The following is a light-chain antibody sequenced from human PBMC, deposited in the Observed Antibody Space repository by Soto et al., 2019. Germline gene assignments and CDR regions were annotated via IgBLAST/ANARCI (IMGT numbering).Light chain of an antibody. CDR1: QGISRW. J-gene: IGKJ5*01. V-gene: IGKV1D-16*01. CDR2: ATS. Sequence: DIQMAQSPSSLSATVGDRVTITCRASQGISRWLVWFQQKPDKAPKSLIYATSNSQSGVPSRFSGSGSGTDFTLTINSLQPEDFATYYCQQYHSYPITFGQGTRLEIK. CDR3: QQYHSYPIT.